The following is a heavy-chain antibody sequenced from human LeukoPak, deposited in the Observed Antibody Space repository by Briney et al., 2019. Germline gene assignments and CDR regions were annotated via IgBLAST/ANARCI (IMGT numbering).Heavy chain of an antibody. V-gene: IGHV3-11*04. CDR1: GFTFRDYD. CDR2: ISSSDRTI. D-gene: IGHD3-10*02. CDR3: AELGITMIGGV. Sequence: KTGGSLRLSCAASGFTFRDYDMTWIRQAPGKGLEWVSYISSSDRTIYNAESVKGRFTISRDNAKNSLYLQMNSLRAEDTAVYYCAELGITMIGGVWGKGTTVTISS. J-gene: IGHJ6*04.